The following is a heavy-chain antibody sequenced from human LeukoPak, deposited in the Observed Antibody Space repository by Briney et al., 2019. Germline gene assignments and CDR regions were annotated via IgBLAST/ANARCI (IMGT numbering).Heavy chain of an antibody. CDR1: AFILSIDW. D-gene: IGHD2-8*01. Sequence: PGGSLRLSSAASAFILSIDWMSWVRQAPGKGLEWVAKIKEDGSGKYYVDSVEGRFTISRDNAKNSLYLQMNSLRAEDTAVYYCARGGFRYAFWGQGTLVTVSS. J-gene: IGHJ4*02. CDR3: ARGGFRYAF. V-gene: IGHV3-7*05. CDR2: IKEDGSGK.